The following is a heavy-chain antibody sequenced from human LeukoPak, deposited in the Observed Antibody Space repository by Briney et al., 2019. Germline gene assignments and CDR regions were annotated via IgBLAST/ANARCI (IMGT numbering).Heavy chain of an antibody. CDR1: GFTFSSYG. CDR3: ANRTVH. V-gene: IGHV3-30*18. CDR2: ISYDGSNK. J-gene: IGHJ4*02. Sequence: GGSLRLSCAASGFTFSSYGMHWVRQAPGKGLEWVAFISYDGSNKNYADSVKGRFTISRDNSKNTLYLQMNSLRAEDTAVYYCANRTVHWGQGTLVTVSS.